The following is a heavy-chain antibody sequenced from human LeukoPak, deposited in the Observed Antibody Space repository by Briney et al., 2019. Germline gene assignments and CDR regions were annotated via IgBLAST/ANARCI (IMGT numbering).Heavy chain of an antibody. CDR1: GFTFSSYS. CDR2: ISTSSSYI. J-gene: IGHJ4*02. V-gene: IGHV3-21*01. Sequence: GGSLRLSCAASGFTFSSYSMNWVRQAPGKGLEWVSSISTSSSYINYADSVKGQFTISRDNAKKSLYLQMNSLRAEDTAVYYCARVYQGVSLFDGIDYWGQGTLVTVSS. D-gene: IGHD3-10*01. CDR3: ARVYQGVSLFDGIDY.